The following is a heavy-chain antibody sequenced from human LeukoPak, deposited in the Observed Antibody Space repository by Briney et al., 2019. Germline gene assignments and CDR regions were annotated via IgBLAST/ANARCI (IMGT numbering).Heavy chain of an antibody. V-gene: IGHV1-2*02. Sequence: GASVKVSCKASGYTFTGYYMHWVRQAPGQGLEWMGWINPNSGGTNYAQKFQGRVTMTRDTSISTAYMELSRLRSDDTAVYHCARSQQLGYCSSTSCYTGWFDPWGQGTLVTVSS. CDR2: INPNSGGT. D-gene: IGHD2-2*02. CDR3: ARSQQLGYCSSTSCYTGWFDP. CDR1: GYTFTGYY. J-gene: IGHJ5*02.